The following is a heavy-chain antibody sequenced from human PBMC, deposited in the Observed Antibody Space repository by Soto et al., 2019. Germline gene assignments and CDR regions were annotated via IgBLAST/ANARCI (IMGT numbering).Heavy chain of an antibody. Sequence: SETLCLTCTVSGGSISSYYWSWIRQPPGKGLEWIGYIYYSGSTNYNPSLKSRVTISVDTSKNQFSLKLSSVTAADTAVYYCARVGYSGYQLVFDYWGQGTLVTVSS. CDR1: GGSISSYY. D-gene: IGHD5-12*01. V-gene: IGHV4-59*01. CDR3: ARVGYSGYQLVFDY. J-gene: IGHJ4*02. CDR2: IYYSGST.